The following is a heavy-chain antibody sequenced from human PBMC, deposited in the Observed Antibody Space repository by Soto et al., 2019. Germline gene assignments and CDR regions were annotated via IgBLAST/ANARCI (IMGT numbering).Heavy chain of an antibody. CDR3: ARTESYDSSSFVS. J-gene: IGHJ4*02. CDR1: GHSVNTAY. CDR2: IHHTGST. V-gene: IGHV4-31*03. Sequence: QVQLQEMGPGLVKPSQTLTITCTVSGHSVNTAYWSWIRQLPGKGLEWMGNIHHTGSTFYNPSLKSRVAISTDTSKPLFSLKMRSITAAGTSVYYCARTESYDSSSFVSWGQGTVVTVSS. D-gene: IGHD5-12*01.